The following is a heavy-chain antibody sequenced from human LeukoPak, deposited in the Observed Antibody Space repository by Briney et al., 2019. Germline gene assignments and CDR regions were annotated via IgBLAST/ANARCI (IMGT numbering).Heavy chain of an antibody. J-gene: IGHJ4*02. V-gene: IGHV4-38-2*02. CDR2: MYHSGDT. D-gene: IGHD6-25*01. Sequence: SETLSLTCTVSGYSISSDCYWAWIRQPPGKGLEWIGSMYHSGDTHYNPSLKSRVTISVDMPKNQFSLKLTSVTAADTAVYYCARDHSTGWDFDYWGQGTLSPSPQ. CDR3: ARDHSTGWDFDY. CDR1: GYSISSDCY.